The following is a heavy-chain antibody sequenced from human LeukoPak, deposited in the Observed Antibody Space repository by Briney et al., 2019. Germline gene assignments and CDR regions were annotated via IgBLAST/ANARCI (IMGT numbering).Heavy chain of an antibody. J-gene: IGHJ4*02. V-gene: IGHV2-5*02. CDR1: GFSLSTSEVG. D-gene: IGHD1-26*01. Sequence: SGPTLVKPTQTLTLTCTFSGFSLSTSEVGVGWIRQPPGKALEWLALIYWDDDKRYNPSLKSRLTITKDTSKNQVVLTMTNMDPVDTATYYCAHGYTWELLFDYWGQGTLVTVSS. CDR3: AHGYTWELLFDY. CDR2: IYWDDDK.